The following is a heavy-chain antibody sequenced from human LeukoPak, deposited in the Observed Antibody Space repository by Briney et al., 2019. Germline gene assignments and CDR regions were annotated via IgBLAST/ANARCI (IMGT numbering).Heavy chain of an antibody. CDR1: GFTFSSYA. D-gene: IGHD7-27*01. CDR3: AKDLGKSDY. CDR2: ISGSGAGT. Sequence: PGGSLRLSCAASGFTFSSYAMTWVRQAPGKGLEWVSAISGSGAGTYYADSVKGRFTISRDNSKNTLYLQMNSLRAEDTAVYYCAKDLGKSDYWGQGTLVTVSS. V-gene: IGHV3-23*01. J-gene: IGHJ4*02.